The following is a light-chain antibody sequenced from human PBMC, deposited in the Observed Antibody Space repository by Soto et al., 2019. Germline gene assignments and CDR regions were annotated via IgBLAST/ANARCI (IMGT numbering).Light chain of an antibody. J-gene: IGKJ1*01. Sequence: EIVMTQSPATLSVSPGERATLSCRASQSVNSYLAWYQQKPGQAPRLLIFGASSRATGIPARFSGSGSGTEFNLTISSLQSEDFAVYYCQQYNNWLRTFGQGTKVDIK. V-gene: IGKV3D-15*01. CDR1: QSVNSY. CDR3: QQYNNWLRT. CDR2: GAS.